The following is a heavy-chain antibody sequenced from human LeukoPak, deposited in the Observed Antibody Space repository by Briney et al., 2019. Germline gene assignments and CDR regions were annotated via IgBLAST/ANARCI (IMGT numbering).Heavy chain of an antibody. Sequence: GESLKISCKGSGYSFTSYWIGWVRQMPGKGLEWMGIIYPGDSDTRYSPSFQGLVTISADKSISTAYLQWSSLKASDTAMYYCARLLYYYDSSGYYPGGFDYWGQGTLVTVSS. V-gene: IGHV5-51*01. CDR3: ARLLYYYDSSGYYPGGFDY. CDR1: GYSFTSYW. CDR2: IYPGDSDT. J-gene: IGHJ4*02. D-gene: IGHD3-22*01.